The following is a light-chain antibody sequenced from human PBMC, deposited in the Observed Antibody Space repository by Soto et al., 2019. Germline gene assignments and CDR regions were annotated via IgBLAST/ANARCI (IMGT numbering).Light chain of an antibody. CDR1: QSAVSY. CDR2: ATS. Sequence: DIQLTQSPSSLSASVGDRVTITCRASQSAVSYLNWYQQKPVKGPNLLIYATSNLQNGVPSRFSGSGSGTHFTLTISSLQPEDVATYYCQHSFSTPPEYTFGQGNKLETK. CDR3: QHSFSTPPEYT. V-gene: IGKV1-39*01. J-gene: IGKJ2*01.